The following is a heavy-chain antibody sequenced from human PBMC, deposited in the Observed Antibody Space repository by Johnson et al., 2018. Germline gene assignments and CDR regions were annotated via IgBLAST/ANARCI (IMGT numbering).Heavy chain of an antibody. CDR2: ITGSGST. V-gene: IGHV4-34*01. D-gene: IGHD4-11*01. Sequence: QVQLQQWGAGLLKPSETLSLTCGVYGGSFSGYYWRWIRQPPGKGLEWIGEITGSGSTKYNPSLNSRCTIAVDMSKKEFSLELSYATAAETGVYYCARATVDDRNYIWGFYYMDVWGNGTTVTVSS. J-gene: IGHJ6*03. CDR1: GGSFSGYY. CDR3: ARATVDDRNYIWGFYYMDV.